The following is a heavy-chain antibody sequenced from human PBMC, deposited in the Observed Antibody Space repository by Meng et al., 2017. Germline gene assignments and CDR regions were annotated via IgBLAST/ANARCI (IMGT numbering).Heavy chain of an antibody. CDR2: IIKDGSRK. Sequence: QGQVVESGGDVVPPWRSLTLSCAASGFIFSNYEMHWVRQAPGKGLEWVACIIKDGSRKYYLGSVRGRFTISRDNSKNTLYLEMNSLRSEDTALYYCARDFDYWGQGTLVTVSS. V-gene: IGHV3-30*16. J-gene: IGHJ4*02. CDR3: ARDFDY. CDR1: GFIFSNYE.